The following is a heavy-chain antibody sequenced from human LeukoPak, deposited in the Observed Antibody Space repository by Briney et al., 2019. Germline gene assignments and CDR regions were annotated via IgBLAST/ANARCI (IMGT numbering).Heavy chain of an antibody. D-gene: IGHD2-2*02. CDR1: GYSFTSYW. V-gene: IGHV5-51*01. CDR2: IYPGGSDA. CDR3: ARDYTRSSPFDY. J-gene: IGHJ4*02. Sequence: GESLKISCKGSGYSFTSYWIGWVRQMPGKGLEWMGTIYPGGSDARYSPSFQGQVTISADKSISAAYLQWSSLKASDTAIYYCARDYTRSSPFDYWGQGTLVTVSS.